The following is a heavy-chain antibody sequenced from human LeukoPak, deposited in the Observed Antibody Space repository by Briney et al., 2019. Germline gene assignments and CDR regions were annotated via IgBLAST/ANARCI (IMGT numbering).Heavy chain of an antibody. CDR2: IYYSGST. J-gene: IGHJ5*02. Sequence: SETLSLTCTVSGGSISNYYWSWIRQPPGKGLEWIGYIYYSGSTNYNPSLKSRVTISVDTSKNQFSLKLSSVTAADTAVYYCARRPVQGISDWFDPWGQGTLVTVSS. V-gene: IGHV4-59*08. D-gene: IGHD2-15*01. CDR3: ARRPVQGISDWFDP. CDR1: GGSISNYY.